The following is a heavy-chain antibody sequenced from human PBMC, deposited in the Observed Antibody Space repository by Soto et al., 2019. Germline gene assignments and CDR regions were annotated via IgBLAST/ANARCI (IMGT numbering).Heavy chain of an antibody. CDR1: GYTFTSYG. D-gene: IGHD3-22*01. CDR3: AGLVGSRSVRGYSGYDPPSAYYYDSSGYYPRADWFDP. CDR2: ISAYNGNT. J-gene: IGHJ5*02. Sequence: ASVKVSCKASGYTFTSYGISWVRQAPGQGLEWMGWISAYNGNTNYAQELQGRVTMTTDTSTSAAYMELRSLRSDDTAVYYCAGLVGSRSVRGYSGYDPPSAYYYDSSGYYPRADWFDPWGQGTLVTVSS. V-gene: IGHV1-18*01.